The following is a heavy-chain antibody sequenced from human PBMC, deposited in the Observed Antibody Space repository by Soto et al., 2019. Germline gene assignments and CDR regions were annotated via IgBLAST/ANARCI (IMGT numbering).Heavy chain of an antibody. D-gene: IGHD2-2*01. CDR1: GGTFSSYT. Sequence: QVQLVQSGAAVKKPGSSVKVSCKASGGTFSSYTISWVRQAPGQGLEWMGRIIPILGIANYAQKFQGRVTITADKSTSTAYMELSSLRSEDTAVYYCARDPLVVVPAAMPQGHVWGQGTTVTVSS. J-gene: IGHJ6*02. CDR2: IIPILGIA. CDR3: ARDPLVVVPAAMPQGHV. V-gene: IGHV1-69*08.